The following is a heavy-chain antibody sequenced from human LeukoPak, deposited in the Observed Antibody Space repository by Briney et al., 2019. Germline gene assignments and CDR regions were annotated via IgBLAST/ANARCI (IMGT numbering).Heavy chain of an antibody. CDR1: GGSMSSYY. Sequence: SETLSLTCTVSGGSMSSYYWSWIRQPPGKGLEWIGYIYYRGSTNCNPSLKSRVTITVDTSKNQFSLKLSSVTAADTAVYYCARDPAEAARPWGQGTLVTVSS. CDR3: ARDPAEAARP. V-gene: IGHV4-59*12. J-gene: IGHJ5*02. CDR2: IYYRGST. D-gene: IGHD6-6*01.